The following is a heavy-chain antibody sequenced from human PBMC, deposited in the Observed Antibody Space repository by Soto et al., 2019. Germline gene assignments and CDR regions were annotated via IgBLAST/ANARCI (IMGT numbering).Heavy chain of an antibody. V-gene: IGHV3-33*03. CDR2: IWFDGSDR. D-gene: IGHD4-17*01. CDR3: ARGQGDADGDYLDY. Sequence: QVHLVESGGGVVQPGGSLRLSCTASGFTFSIYGMHWVRQAPGKGLEWVAVIWFDGSDREYADSAKGRFTISRDNSKNTLYLQMNSLRAEDTAVYYCARGQGDADGDYLDYWGRGTPVTVSS. J-gene: IGHJ4*02. CDR1: GFTFSIYG.